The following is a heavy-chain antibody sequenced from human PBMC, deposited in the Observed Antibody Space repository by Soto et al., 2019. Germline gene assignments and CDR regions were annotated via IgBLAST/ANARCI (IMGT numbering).Heavy chain of an antibody. V-gene: IGHV4-30-4*01. Sequence: QVQLQESGPGLVKPSQTLSLTCTVSGGSISSGDYYWSWIRQPPGKGLEWIGYIYYSGSTYYNPSLKSRVTISVDTSKNQFSLKLSSVTAADTAVYYWARAPGGYSSSSGGGEFFDYWGQGTLVTVSS. CDR1: GGSISSGDYY. CDR2: IYYSGST. D-gene: IGHD6-6*01. J-gene: IGHJ4*02. CDR3: ARAPGGYSSSSGGGEFFDY.